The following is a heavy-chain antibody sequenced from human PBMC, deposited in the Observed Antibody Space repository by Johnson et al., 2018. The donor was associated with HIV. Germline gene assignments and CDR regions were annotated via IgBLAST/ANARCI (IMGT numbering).Heavy chain of an antibody. CDR1: GFTFSSYA. Sequence: QVQLVESGGGVVQPGRSLRLSCAASGFTFSSYAMHWVRQAPGKGLEWVAVISYDGSNKYYADSVKGRFTISRDNSKNTLYLQMNSLRAEDTAVDYCAIHSGVYSYWVDVFDIWGQGTMVTVSS. J-gene: IGHJ3*02. V-gene: IGHV3-30*04. CDR3: AIHSGVYSYWVDVFDI. D-gene: IGHD1-26*01. CDR2: ISYDGSNK.